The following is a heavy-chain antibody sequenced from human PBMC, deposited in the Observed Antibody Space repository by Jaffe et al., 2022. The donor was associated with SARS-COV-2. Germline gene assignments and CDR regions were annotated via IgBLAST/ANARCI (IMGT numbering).Heavy chain of an antibody. J-gene: IGHJ4*02. CDR1: GFSFGSFA. CDR3: AKGAYCGNTNSWYCLDY. D-gene: IGHD2-21*01. CDR2: ISGEGASA. Sequence: EVQLLESGGDLVQPGGSLRLSCAASGFSFGSFAMSWVRQAPGKGLEWVSAISGEGASASYADSVKGRFTVSRDNSKNTLYLQMNTLRAEDTALYYCAKGAYCGNTNSWYCLDYWGLGTLVAVSS. V-gene: IGHV3-23*01.